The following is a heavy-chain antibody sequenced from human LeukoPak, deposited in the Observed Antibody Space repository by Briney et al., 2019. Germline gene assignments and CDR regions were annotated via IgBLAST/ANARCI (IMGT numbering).Heavy chain of an antibody. CDR3: ARDTDTVTTILDY. J-gene: IGHJ4*02. CDR2: ISLDGNNE. V-gene: IGHV3-30-3*01. CDR1: GFTFRNYY. Sequence: GGSLRFSCAASGFTFRNYYMHWVRQAPGKGLEWVAVISLDGNNEYYADSVKGRFSLSRDNSMNTLYLQMNSLRAEDTAVYYCARDTDTVTTILDYWGQGTLVTVSS. D-gene: IGHD4-17*01.